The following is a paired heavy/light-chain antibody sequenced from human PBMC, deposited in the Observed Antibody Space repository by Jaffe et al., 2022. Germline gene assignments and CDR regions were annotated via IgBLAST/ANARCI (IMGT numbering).Heavy chain of an antibody. D-gene: IGHD1-7*01. CDR2: ISRGGGDT. Sequence: EVQLLESGGGLVQPGGSLRLSCTVSGFTFSDYGMSWVRQAPGTGLEWVSGISRGGGDTYYVDSVRGRFTISRDNSKSALYLQMNSLRAEDTALYYCAKAAGPDNWNYFGGPRLRDWGQGTQVTVSS. CDR3: AKAAGPDNWNYFGGPRLRD. V-gene: IGHV3-23*01. J-gene: IGHJ4*02. CDR1: GFTFSDYG.
Light chain of an antibody. Sequence: QSVLTQPPSVSAASGQKVTISCSGSNSNIGNNYVSWYQHLPGTAPKLLIYDNDKRPLGIPDRFSGSKSGTSATLGITGLQAGDEADFYCGTWDRSLSAYVFGPGTKVTVL. J-gene: IGLJ1*01. CDR1: NSNIGNNY. CDR3: GTWDRSLSAYV. V-gene: IGLV1-51*01. CDR2: DND.